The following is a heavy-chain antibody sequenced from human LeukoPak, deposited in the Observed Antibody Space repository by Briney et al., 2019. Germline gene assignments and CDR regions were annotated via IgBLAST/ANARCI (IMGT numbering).Heavy chain of an antibody. CDR3: ARGGDSSGFFDY. V-gene: IGHV3-33*01. J-gene: IGHJ4*02. CDR2: IWYDGSNK. D-gene: IGHD3-22*01. Sequence: GGSLRLSCAASGCTFSSYGMHWVRQAPGKGLEWVAVIWYDGSNKYYADSVKGRFTISRDNSKNTLYLQMNSLRAEDTAVYYCARGGDSSGFFDYWGQGTLVTVSS. CDR1: GCTFSSYG.